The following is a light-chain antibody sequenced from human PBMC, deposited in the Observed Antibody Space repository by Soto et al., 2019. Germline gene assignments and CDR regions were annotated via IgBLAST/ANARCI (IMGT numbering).Light chain of an antibody. V-gene: IGLV1-40*01. CDR3: QSFDTRLNSVV. J-gene: IGLJ2*01. Sequence: QAVVTQPPSVSGAPGQRVTISCTGSSSYIGAGYDVHWYQQFPGTAPKLLIYGNNNRPSGVTDRFSGSKSGTSASLAITGLQAEDEADYYCQSFDTRLNSVVFGGGTKLTVL. CDR1: SSYIGAGYD. CDR2: GNN.